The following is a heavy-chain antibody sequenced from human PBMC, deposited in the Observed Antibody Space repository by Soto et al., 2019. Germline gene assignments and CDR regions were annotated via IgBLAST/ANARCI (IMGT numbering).Heavy chain of an antibody. J-gene: IGHJ4*02. D-gene: IGHD3-10*01. CDR3: LSFPASAVRGVRYYDY. CDR1: GYTLTELS. Sequence: ASVKVSCKVSGYTLTELSMHWVRQAPGKGLEWMGGFDPEDGETIYAQKFQGRVTMTEDTSTDTAYMERSSLRSEDTAVYYCLSFPASAVRGVRYYDYWGQGTLVTVSS. CDR2: FDPEDGET. V-gene: IGHV1-24*01.